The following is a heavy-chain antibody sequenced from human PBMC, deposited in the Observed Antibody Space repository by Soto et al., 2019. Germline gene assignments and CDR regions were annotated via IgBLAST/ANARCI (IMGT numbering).Heavy chain of an antibody. CDR3: VGVELYYYDSSGHGMAV. CDR1: VGTFSSSA. V-gene: IGHV1-69*13. Sequence: SVKVSCKASVGTFSSSAISWVRQAPGQGLEWMGGIIPIFGTANYAQKFQGRVTITADESTSTAYMELSSLRSEDTAVYYCVGVELYYYDSSGHGMAVWGQGTTVTVSA. J-gene: IGHJ6*01. CDR2: IIPIFGTA. D-gene: IGHD3-22*01.